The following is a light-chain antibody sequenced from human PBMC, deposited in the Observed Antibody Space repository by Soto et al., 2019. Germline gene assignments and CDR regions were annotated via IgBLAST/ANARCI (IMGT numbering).Light chain of an antibody. CDR3: SSYTRSSTL. J-gene: IGLJ2*01. Sequence: QSALTQPASVSGSPGQSITISCTGTSSDVGGYNDVSWYQQHPGKAPKLMIYDVSNRPSGVSNRFSGSKSGNTASLTISGLQAEDEADYYCSSYTRSSTLFGGGTKLTVL. CDR1: SSDVGGYND. V-gene: IGLV2-14*01. CDR2: DVS.